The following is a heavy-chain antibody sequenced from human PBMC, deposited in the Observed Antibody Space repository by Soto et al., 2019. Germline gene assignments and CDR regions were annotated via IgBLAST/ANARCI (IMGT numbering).Heavy chain of an antibody. CDR3: ARVWQITIFEVIRSPDAFDI. V-gene: IGHV1-18*01. CDR2: ISACNGNT. D-gene: IGHD3-3*01. Sequence: QVQLVQSGAEVKKPGASVKVSCKASGYTFTNYAITWVRQAPGQGLEWMGWISACNGNTNYAQKFQGRVTMTTDTSTTTAYMELRSLRSDDTAVYYCARVWQITIFEVIRSPDAFDIWGQGTMVTVSS. J-gene: IGHJ3*02. CDR1: GYTFTNYA.